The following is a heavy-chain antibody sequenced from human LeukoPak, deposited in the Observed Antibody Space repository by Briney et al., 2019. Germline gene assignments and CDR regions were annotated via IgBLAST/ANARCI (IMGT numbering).Heavy chain of an antibody. V-gene: IGHV1-18*01. CDR1: GYTFSNYG. CDR2: ISAYNDKT. CDR3: AREWIQLTEGFDY. D-gene: IGHD5-18*01. J-gene: IGHJ4*02. Sequence: ASVKVSCKASGYTFSNYGINWVRQAPGQGLEWMGWISAYNDKTNYAPKLQGRVTMTTDTSTTTAYMELRSLRSDDTAVYYCAREWIQLTEGFDYWGQGTLVTVSS.